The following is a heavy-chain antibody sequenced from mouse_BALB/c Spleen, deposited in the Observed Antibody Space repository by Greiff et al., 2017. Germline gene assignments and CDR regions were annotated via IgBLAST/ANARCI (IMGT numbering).Heavy chain of an antibody. V-gene: IGHV3-8*02. Sequence: EVKLVESGPSLVKPSQTLSLTCSVTGDSITSGYWNWIRKFPGNKLEYMGYISYSGSTYYNPSLKSRISITRDTSKNQYYLQLNSVTTEDTATYYCARGNYGSSSWFAYWGQGTLVTVSA. CDR2: ISYSGST. CDR1: GDSITSGY. CDR3: ARGNYGSSSWFAY. J-gene: IGHJ3*01. D-gene: IGHD1-1*01.